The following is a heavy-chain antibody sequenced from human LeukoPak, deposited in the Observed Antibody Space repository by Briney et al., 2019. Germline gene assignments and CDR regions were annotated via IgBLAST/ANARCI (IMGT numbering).Heavy chain of an antibody. CDR3: ARDAGEYSSPYYYYYYMDV. CDR2: IWYDGSNK. CDR1: GFTFSSYG. J-gene: IGHJ6*03. Sequence: GGSLRLSCAASGFTFSSYGMHWVRQAPGKGLEWVAVIWYDGSNKYYADSVKGRFTISRDNSKNTLYLQMNSLRAEDTAVYYCARDAGEYSSPYYYYYYMDVWGKGTTVTVSS. D-gene: IGHD6-6*01. V-gene: IGHV3-33*01.